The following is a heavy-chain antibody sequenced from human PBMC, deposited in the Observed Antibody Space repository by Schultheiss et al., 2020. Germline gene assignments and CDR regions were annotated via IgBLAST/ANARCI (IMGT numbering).Heavy chain of an antibody. CDR3: ARVPGDHYDSSGYWAFDI. D-gene: IGHD3-22*01. CDR1: GGSISSGGYY. CDR2: IYYSGST. J-gene: IGHJ3*02. Sequence: TLSLTCTVSGGSISSGGYYWSWIRQHPGKGLEWIGYIYYSGSTYYNPSLKSRVTISVDTSKNQFSLRLSSLTAADTAVYYCARVPGDHYDSSGYWAFDIWGQGTMVTVSS. V-gene: IGHV4-31*03.